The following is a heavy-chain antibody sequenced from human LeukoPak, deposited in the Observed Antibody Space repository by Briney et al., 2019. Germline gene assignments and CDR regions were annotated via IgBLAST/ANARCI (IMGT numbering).Heavy chain of an antibody. V-gene: IGHV3-23*01. J-gene: IGHJ4*02. CDR1: GFAFSSYA. CDR3: ARTYYYDSSGYPPGIY. Sequence: GGSLRLSCAASGFAFSSYAMSWVRQAPGKGLEWVSAISGSGGSTYYADSVKGRFTISRDNSKNTLYLQMNSLRAEDTAVYYCARTYYYDSSGYPPGIYWGQGTLATVPS. D-gene: IGHD3-22*01. CDR2: ISGSGGST.